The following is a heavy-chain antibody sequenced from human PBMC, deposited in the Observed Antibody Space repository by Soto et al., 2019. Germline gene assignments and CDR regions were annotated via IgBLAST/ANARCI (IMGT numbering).Heavy chain of an antibody. J-gene: IGHJ6*02. Sequence: EVQLLESGGGLVQPGGSLRLSCAASGFTFSSYAMSWVRQAPGKGLEWVSAISGSGGSTYYADSVKGRFTISRDNSKNSLYLQMNGLRAEDTAVYYCAKAVVELVCYCDGMDVRGQGTTVTVSS. CDR1: GFTFSSYA. V-gene: IGHV3-23*01. CDR3: AKAVVELVCYCDGMDV. D-gene: IGHD6-6*01. CDR2: ISGSGGST.